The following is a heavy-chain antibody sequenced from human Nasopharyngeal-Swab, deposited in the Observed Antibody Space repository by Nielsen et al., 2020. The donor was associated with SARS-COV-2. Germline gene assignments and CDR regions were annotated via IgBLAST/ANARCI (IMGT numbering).Heavy chain of an antibody. CDR3: ARDPDYGDSLYYYYGMDV. J-gene: IGHJ6*02. D-gene: IGHD4-17*01. Sequence: ASVKVSCKASGYTFTSYGISWVRQAPGQGLEWMGWISAYNGNTNYAQKLQGRVTMTTDTSTSTAYMELRSLRSDDTAVYYCARDPDYGDSLYYYYGMDVWGQGTTVTVSS. CDR2: ISAYNGNT. V-gene: IGHV1-18*01. CDR1: GYTFTSYG.